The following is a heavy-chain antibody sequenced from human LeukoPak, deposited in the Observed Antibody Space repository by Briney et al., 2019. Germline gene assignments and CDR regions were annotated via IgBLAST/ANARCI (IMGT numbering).Heavy chain of an antibody. CDR3: ARTTKEIVVVAAMYY. Sequence: SETLSLTCTVSGDSISSSSYYWGWIRQPPGKGLEWIGSIYYSGSTYYNPSLKSRVTISIDTSKNQFSLKLSSVTAADTAVYYCARTTKEIVVVAAMYYWGQGTLVTVSS. CDR2: IYYSGST. CDR1: GDSISSSSYY. J-gene: IGHJ4*02. D-gene: IGHD2-21*02. V-gene: IGHV4-39*07.